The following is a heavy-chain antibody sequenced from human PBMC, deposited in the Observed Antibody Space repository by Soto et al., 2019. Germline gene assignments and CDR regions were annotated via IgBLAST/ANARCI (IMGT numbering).Heavy chain of an antibody. Sequence: PGGSLRLSCAASGFTFSTYTMSWVRQAPGKGLEWVSVISGSGGSPSYADSVQGRFTISRDNPKNTLYLQMSSLRVEDTAMYYCAKARCSTTNCSVPDYWGQGTLVTVSS. CDR2: ISGSGGSP. CDR3: AKARCSTTNCSVPDY. CDR1: GFTFSTYT. J-gene: IGHJ4*02. D-gene: IGHD2-2*01. V-gene: IGHV3-23*01.